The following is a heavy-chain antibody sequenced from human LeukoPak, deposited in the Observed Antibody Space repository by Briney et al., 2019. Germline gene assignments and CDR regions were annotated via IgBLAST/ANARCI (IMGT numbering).Heavy chain of an antibody. D-gene: IGHD1-26*01. CDR2: IYYSGST. J-gene: IGHJ4*02. CDR3: ARDHVGYSGSYGVRGMDY. Sequence: PSETLSLTCTVSGGSISSSSYYWGWIRQPPGKGLEWIGSIYYSGSTYYNPSLKSRVTISVDTSKNQFSLKLSSVTAADTAVYYCARDHVGYSGSYGVRGMDYWGQGTLVTVSS. V-gene: IGHV4-39*07. CDR1: GGSISSSSYY.